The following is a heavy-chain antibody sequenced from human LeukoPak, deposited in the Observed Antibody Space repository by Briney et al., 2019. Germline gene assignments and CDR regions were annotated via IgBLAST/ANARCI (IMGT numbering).Heavy chain of an antibody. J-gene: IGHJ4*02. D-gene: IGHD6-13*01. V-gene: IGHV1-46*01. CDR3: ARVSRITSGSSSWYDY. Sequence: ASVKVSCKAFGYTFTSNYMHWVRQAPGQGPEWMGVISPSGGSTTYAQKFQGRVTLTRDMSTSTDYSELSSLRSEDMAVYYCARVSRITSGSSSWYDYWGQGTLVTVSS. CDR1: GYTFTSNY. CDR2: ISPSGGST.